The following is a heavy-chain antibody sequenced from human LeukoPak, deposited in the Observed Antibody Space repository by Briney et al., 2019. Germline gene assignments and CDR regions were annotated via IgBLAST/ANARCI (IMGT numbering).Heavy chain of an antibody. D-gene: IGHD1-26*01. J-gene: IGHJ4*02. Sequence: GESLKISCKGSGYTSTTYWIGWVRQMPGKGLEWMGIIYPGDPDTRYSPSFQGQVTISADKSISTAYLQWSSLKASDTAMYYCARHQDGRSYGLDYWGQGTLVTVSS. CDR1: GYTSTTYW. V-gene: IGHV5-51*01. CDR3: ARHQDGRSYGLDY. CDR2: IYPGDPDT.